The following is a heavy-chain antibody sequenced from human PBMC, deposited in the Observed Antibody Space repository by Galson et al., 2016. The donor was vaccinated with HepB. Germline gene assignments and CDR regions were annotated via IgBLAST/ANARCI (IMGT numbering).Heavy chain of an antibody. D-gene: IGHD6-13*01. Sequence: SETLSLTCTVSGDSISSQYWTWIRQPAGRGPEWIGRIRTSGRLNYHPSHKSRISMSKDTSKNQVSLRVTTVTAADTAVYYCARQYEYRSTWYYFDSWGQGTLVTVSS. CDR3: ARQYEYRSTWYYFDS. V-gene: IGHV4-4*07. J-gene: IGHJ4*02. CDR1: GDSISSQY. CDR2: IRTSGRL.